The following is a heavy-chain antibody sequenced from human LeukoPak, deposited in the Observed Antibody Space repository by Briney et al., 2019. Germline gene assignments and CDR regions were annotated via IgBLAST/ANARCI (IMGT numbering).Heavy chain of an antibody. CDR3: ARVFVDTAMEYFDY. Sequence: ASVKVSCKASGYTFTSYAMNWVRQAPGQGLEWMGWINTNTGNPTYAQGFTGRFVFSLDTSVSTAYLQISSPKAEDTAVYYCARVFVDTAMEYFDYWGQGTLVTVSS. CDR1: GYTFTSYA. CDR2: INTNTGNP. J-gene: IGHJ4*02. V-gene: IGHV7-4-1*02. D-gene: IGHD5-18*01.